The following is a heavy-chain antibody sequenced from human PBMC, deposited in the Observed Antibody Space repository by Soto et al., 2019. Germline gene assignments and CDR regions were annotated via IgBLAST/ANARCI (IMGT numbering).Heavy chain of an antibody. V-gene: IGHV3-43*01. CDR1: GFTFDDYT. CDR2: ISWDGGST. D-gene: IGHD3-3*01. Sequence: GGSLRLSCAASGFTFDDYTMHWVRQAPGKGLEWVSLISWDGGSTYYADSVKGRFTISRDNSKNSLYLQMNSLRTEDTALYYCATTFGVVIMDSLSSYGMDVWGQGTTVTVS. J-gene: IGHJ6*02. CDR3: ATTFGVVIMDSLSSYGMDV.